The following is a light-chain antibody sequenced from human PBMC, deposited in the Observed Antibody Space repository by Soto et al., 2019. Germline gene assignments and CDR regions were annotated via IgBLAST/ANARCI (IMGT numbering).Light chain of an antibody. CDR3: CSYAGNYTFV. Sequence: QSVLTQPRSVSGCPGQSVTISCTGTSSDVGDYDYVSWYQQHPGGAPKVMIYDVSKRPSGVPGRFSGSKSGNTASLTISGLQAEDEADYFCCSYAGNYTFVFGTGTKVTVL. CDR1: SSDVGDYDY. CDR2: DVS. V-gene: IGLV2-11*01. J-gene: IGLJ1*01.